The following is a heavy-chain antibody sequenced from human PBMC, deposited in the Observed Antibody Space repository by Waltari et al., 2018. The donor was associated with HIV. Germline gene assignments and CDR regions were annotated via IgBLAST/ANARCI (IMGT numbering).Heavy chain of an antibody. V-gene: IGHV4-39*01. CDR3: ARRPRMAGCYIYDGMDV. J-gene: IGHJ6*02. Sequence: QLQLQQSGPGMVKPSETLSLTCTVSGGSVLNSDHYWDFIRQSPGKGLEWSGNIYYTGKTFDNPSLKSRVTRSSDFSKNQFSLRLRFVTAADTAIYYCARRPRMAGCYIYDGMDVWGQGTTVTVSS. CDR2: IYYTGKT. D-gene: IGHD2-2*02. CDR1: GGSVLNSDHY.